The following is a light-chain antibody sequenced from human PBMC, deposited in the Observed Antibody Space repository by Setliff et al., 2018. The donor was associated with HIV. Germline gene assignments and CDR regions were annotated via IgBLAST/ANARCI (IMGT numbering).Light chain of an antibody. V-gene: IGLV2-11*01. Sequence: SALAQPRSVSGSPGQSVTISCTGSSSDVGAYNYVSWYQQHPGKAPKLMIYDVTKRPSGVPDRFSGSKSGNTASLTISGLQAEDEADYYCCSYAGSYTYIFGTGTKVT. CDR2: DVT. CDR3: CSYAGSYTYI. CDR1: SSDVGAYNY. J-gene: IGLJ1*01.